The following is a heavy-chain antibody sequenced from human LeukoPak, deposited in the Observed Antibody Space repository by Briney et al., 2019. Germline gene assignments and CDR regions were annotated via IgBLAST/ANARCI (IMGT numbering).Heavy chain of an antibody. V-gene: IGHV3-66*02. D-gene: IGHD5-24*01. CDR2: IYSGGST. Sequence: GGSLRLSCAASGFTVSSNYMSWVRQALWKGLEWVSVIYSGGSTYYADSVKGRFTISRDNSKNTLYLQMNSLRAEDTAVYYCARVDPYYMDVWGKGTTVTVSS. CDR1: GFTVSSNY. CDR3: ARVDPYYMDV. J-gene: IGHJ6*03.